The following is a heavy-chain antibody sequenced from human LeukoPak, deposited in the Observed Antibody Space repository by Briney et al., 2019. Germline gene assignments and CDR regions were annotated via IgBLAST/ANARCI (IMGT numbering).Heavy chain of an antibody. J-gene: IGHJ5*02. D-gene: IGHD6-13*01. Sequence: TLSLTCXVSXGXISSGDYYWSWIRQHPGKGLEWIGYIYYSGSTYYNPSLKSRVTISVDTSKNQFSLNLSSVTAADTAVYYCARVARYSSSWYWFDPWGQGILVTVSS. CDR3: ARVARYSSSWYWFDP. V-gene: IGHV4-31*03. CDR2: IYYSGST. CDR1: XGXISSGDYY.